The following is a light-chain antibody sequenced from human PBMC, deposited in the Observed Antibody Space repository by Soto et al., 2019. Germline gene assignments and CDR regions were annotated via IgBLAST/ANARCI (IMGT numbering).Light chain of an antibody. CDR3: QQLRMYTST. V-gene: IGKV1-9*01. CDR1: QDIAIY. Sequence: DIQITQSPSSRSASVGDRVTITCRASQDIAIYLAWYQQKPGEAPKLLIYAASTLYGGVPSRFSGSGAGTDFALTITSLQAEDFATYYCQQLRMYTSTFGGGTRLEIK. CDR2: AAS. J-gene: IGKJ5*01.